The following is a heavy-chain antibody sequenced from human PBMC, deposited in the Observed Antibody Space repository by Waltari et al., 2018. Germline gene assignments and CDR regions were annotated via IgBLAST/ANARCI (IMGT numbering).Heavy chain of an antibody. Sequence: EVQLVESGGGLVQPGGSLRLSCAASGFTFSSYSMNWVRQAPGKGLEWVSYISGSSSIYYADSVKGRFTISRDNAKNSLYLQMNSLRAEDTAVYYCARDLRGLERRLDYWGQGTLVTVSS. CDR1: GFTFSSYS. D-gene: IGHD1-1*01. V-gene: IGHV3-48*04. CDR3: ARDLRGLERRLDY. CDR2: ISGSSSI. J-gene: IGHJ4*02.